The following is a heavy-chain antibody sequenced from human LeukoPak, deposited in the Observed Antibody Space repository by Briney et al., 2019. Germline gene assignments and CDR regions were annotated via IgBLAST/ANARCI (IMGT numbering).Heavy chain of an antibody. V-gene: IGHV3-23*01. J-gene: IGHJ5*02. CDR2: ISSSGDST. Sequence: GGSLRLFCAASGFTFSSYAMIWVREAPGKGLEGVSIISSSGDSTYYADFVKGLFTFSRDNSKNTLPLQMSSLGADDTAGCYCAKVGTIETTEELNWFDPWGQGTLVTVSS. D-gene: IGHD4-11*01. CDR3: AKVGTIETTEELNWFDP. CDR1: GFTFSSYA.